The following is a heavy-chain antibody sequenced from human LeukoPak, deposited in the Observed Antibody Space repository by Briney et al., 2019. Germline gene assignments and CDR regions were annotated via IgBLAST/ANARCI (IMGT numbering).Heavy chain of an antibody. CDR1: GGSVSTYY. CDR3: ARALGARAYYYMDV. J-gene: IGHJ6*03. D-gene: IGHD5-12*01. Sequence: SETLSLTCTVSGGSVSTYYWKWIRQSAGKGLEWIGRIYSSGITDYSPSLKSRATMSVDTSNNRFSLGLTSVTAADTAVYYWARALGARAYYYMDVWGKGTTVTVSS. V-gene: IGHV4-4*07. CDR2: IYSSGIT.